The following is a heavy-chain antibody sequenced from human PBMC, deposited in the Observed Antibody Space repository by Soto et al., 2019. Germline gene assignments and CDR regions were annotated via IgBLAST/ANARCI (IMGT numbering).Heavy chain of an antibody. CDR2: VSGYNGNT. CDR1: GYIFTNYD. CDR3: ARFGSAPYYYYGVDV. J-gene: IGHJ6*02. V-gene: IGHV1-18*01. Sequence: QVQLVQSETEVKKPGASVKVSCKASGYIFTNYDITWVRQAPGQGLEWMGWVSGYNGNTKYAQKFQDRVTMTTDTSKSTVSMEMRSLRSDDTAVYYCARFGSAPYYYYGVDVWGQGTTVFVSS. D-gene: IGHD3-10*01.